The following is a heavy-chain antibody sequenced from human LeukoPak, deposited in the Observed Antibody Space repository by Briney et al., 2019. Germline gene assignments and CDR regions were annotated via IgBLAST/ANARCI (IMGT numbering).Heavy chain of an antibody. D-gene: IGHD4-17*01. CDR2: IWYDGSNK. Sequence: PGGSLRLSCAASGFTFSSYGRHWVRQAPGKGLEWVAVIWYDGSNKYYADSVKGRFTISRDNSKNTLYLQMNSLRAEDTAVYYCARDTDYGDYPGFAFDIWGQGTMVTVSS. CDR1: GFTFSSYG. J-gene: IGHJ3*02. CDR3: ARDTDYGDYPGFAFDI. V-gene: IGHV3-33*01.